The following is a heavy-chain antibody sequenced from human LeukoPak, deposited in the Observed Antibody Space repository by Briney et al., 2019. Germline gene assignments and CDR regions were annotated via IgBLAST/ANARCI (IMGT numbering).Heavy chain of an antibody. Sequence: SETLSLTCTVSGGSISSYYWSWIRQPPGKGLEWIGYIYYSGSTNYNPSLKSRVTISVDTSKNQFSLKLSSVTAADTAVYYCAREISYDSSVGLKGYAFDIWGQGTMVTVSS. CDR3: AREISYDSSVGLKGYAFDI. J-gene: IGHJ3*02. CDR2: IYYSGST. CDR1: GGSISSYY. D-gene: IGHD3-22*01. V-gene: IGHV4-59*01.